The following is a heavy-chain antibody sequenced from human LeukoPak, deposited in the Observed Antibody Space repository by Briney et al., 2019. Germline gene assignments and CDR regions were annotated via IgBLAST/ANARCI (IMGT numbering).Heavy chain of an antibody. CDR1: GFTFSSFG. CDR3: ALSGSLQEGPDY. V-gene: IGHV3-23*01. CDR2: ISSTGGTA. D-gene: IGHD1-26*01. Sequence: PGGSLRLSCAASGFTFSSFGMSWVRQAPGKGLEWVSAISSTGGTAYYADSVKGRLTISRDNSKNTLYLQMNSLRAEDTAVYYCALSGSLQEGPDYWGQGTLVTVSS. J-gene: IGHJ4*02.